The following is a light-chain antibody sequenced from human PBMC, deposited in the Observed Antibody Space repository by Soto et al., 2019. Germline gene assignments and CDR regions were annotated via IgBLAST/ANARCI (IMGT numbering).Light chain of an antibody. CDR3: HQYNNWPPRFT. Sequence: EIVMTQSPATLSVSPGERATLSCRASQSVNSNLAWYQQKPGQAPRLLIYGASTRAPGIPARFSGSGSGTEFTLTISSLQSADFAVYYWHQYNNWPPRFTFGPGTKVDIK. J-gene: IGKJ3*01. V-gene: IGKV3-15*01. CDR1: QSVNSN. CDR2: GAS.